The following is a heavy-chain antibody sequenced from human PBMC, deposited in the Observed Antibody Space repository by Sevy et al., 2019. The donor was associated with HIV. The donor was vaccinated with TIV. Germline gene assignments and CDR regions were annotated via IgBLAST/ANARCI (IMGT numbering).Heavy chain of an antibody. Sequence: ASVKVSCKASGYTLSSYGISWVRQAPGQGLEWMGWINTYNGNTKYAQKLKGRITMTTDTATSTAYMEVRSRRSDDTAVYYCTRDKSVQVIFGVVRYNYGMDVWGQGTTVSVSS. CDR2: INTYNGNT. J-gene: IGHJ6*02. D-gene: IGHD3-3*01. CDR3: TRDKSVQVIFGVVRYNYGMDV. V-gene: IGHV1-18*01. CDR1: GYTLSSYG.